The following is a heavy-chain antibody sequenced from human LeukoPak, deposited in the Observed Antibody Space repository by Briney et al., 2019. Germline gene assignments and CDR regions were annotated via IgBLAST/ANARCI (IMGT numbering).Heavy chain of an antibody. J-gene: IGHJ4*02. D-gene: IGHD5-18*01. CDR1: GFTFSSYA. CDR2: ISYDGSNK. Sequence: GGSLRLSCAASGFTFSSYAMHWVRQAPGKGLEWVAVISYDGSNKYYADSVKGRFTISRDNSKNTLYLQMNSLRAEDTAVYYCARDRGYSYGDHTLGYWGQGTLVTVSS. CDR3: ARDRGYSYGDHTLGY. V-gene: IGHV3-30-3*01.